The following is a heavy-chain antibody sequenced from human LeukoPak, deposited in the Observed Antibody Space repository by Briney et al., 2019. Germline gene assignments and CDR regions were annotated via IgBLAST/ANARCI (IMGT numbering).Heavy chain of an antibody. D-gene: IGHD2-15*01. Sequence: SVKVSCKASGGTFSSYAISWVRQAPGQGLEWMGGIIPIFGTANYAQKVQGRVTITADESTSTAYMELSSLRSEDTAVYCCARVAVVVVAATPHDAFDIWGQGTMVTVSS. J-gene: IGHJ3*02. CDR2: IIPIFGTA. CDR1: GGTFSSYA. V-gene: IGHV1-69*01. CDR3: ARVAVVVVAATPHDAFDI.